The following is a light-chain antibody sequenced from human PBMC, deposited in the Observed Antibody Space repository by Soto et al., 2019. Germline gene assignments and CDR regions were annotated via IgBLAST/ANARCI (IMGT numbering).Light chain of an antibody. V-gene: IGLV1-51*01. Sequence: QSALTQPASVSGSPGQTITISCTGTSSDVGRYNTVSWYQHHPGKAPKLIIYDNNKRPSGIPDRFSGSKSGTSGTLDITGLQTGDEADYYCATWDGSLPAEVFGGGTKLTVL. CDR2: DNN. CDR3: ATWDGSLPAEV. J-gene: IGLJ2*01. CDR1: SSDVGRYNT.